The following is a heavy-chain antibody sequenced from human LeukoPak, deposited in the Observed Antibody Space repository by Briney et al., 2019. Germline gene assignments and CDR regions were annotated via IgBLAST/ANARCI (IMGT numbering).Heavy chain of an antibody. CDR3: ARGQERIGYYYDSSGYYLY. V-gene: IGHV1-2*02. Sequence: GASVKVSCKASGYTFTGYYMHWVRQAPGQGLEWMGWINPNSGGTNYAQKFQGRVTMTRDTSISTAYMELSRLRSDDTAVYYCARGQERIGYYYDSSGYYLYWGQGTLVTVSS. CDR2: INPNSGGT. J-gene: IGHJ4*02. D-gene: IGHD3-22*01. CDR1: GYTFTGYY.